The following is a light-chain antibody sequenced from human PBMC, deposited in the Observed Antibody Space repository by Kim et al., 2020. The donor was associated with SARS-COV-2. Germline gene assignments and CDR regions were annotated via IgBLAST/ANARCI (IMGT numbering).Light chain of an antibody. Sequence: ELTQPPSASGTPGQRVTISCSGSSSNIGSNYVYWYQQLPGTAPKLLIYRNNQRPSGVPDRFSGSKSGTSASLAISGLRSEDEADYYCAAWDDSLSGVVLGAGPQLSVL. V-gene: IGLV1-47*01. CDR2: RNN. CDR1: SSNIGSNY. J-gene: IGLJ2*01. CDR3: AAWDDSLSGVV.